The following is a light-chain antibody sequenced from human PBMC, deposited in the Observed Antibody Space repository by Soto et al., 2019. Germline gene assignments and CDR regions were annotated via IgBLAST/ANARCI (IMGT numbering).Light chain of an antibody. CDR2: GAS. CDR3: QQYNNWPTWA. V-gene: IGKV3-15*01. CDR1: QSVSSN. J-gene: IGKJ1*01. Sequence: EIVMTQSPATLSVSAGERATLSCRASQSVSSNLAWYQQKPGQAPRLLIYGASTRATGIPARFSGSVSGTEFTRTVSSLQSEDFAVYYCQQYNNWPTWAVGQGTKVDI.